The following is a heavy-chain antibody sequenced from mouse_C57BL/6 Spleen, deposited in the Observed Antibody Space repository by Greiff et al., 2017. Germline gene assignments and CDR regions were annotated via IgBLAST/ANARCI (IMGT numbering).Heavy chain of an antibody. CDR1: GYTFTDYY. Sequence: SGAELVRPGASVKLSCKASGYTFTDYYINWVKQRPGQGLEWIARIYPGSGNTSYNEKFKGKATLTAEKSSSTAYMKLSSLTAEDSAVYFCARGVTTVVANYYAMDYWGQGTSVTVSS. V-gene: IGHV1-76*01. CDR3: ARGVTTVVANYYAMDY. D-gene: IGHD1-1*01. J-gene: IGHJ4*01. CDR2: IYPGSGNT.